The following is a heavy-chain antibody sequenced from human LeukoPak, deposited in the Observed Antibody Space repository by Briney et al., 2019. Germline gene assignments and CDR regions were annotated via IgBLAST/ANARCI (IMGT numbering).Heavy chain of an antibody. Sequence: ASVKVSCKASGYTFTSYGISWVRQAPGQGLEWMGWISAYNGNTNYAQKLQDRVTITRDRSMSTAYMELSSLRSEDTAMYYCARSPQDYGDSRDPFYSFDYWGQGTLVTVSS. CDR3: ARSPQDYGDSRDPFYSFDY. D-gene: IGHD4-17*01. J-gene: IGHJ4*02. CDR2: ISAYNGNT. CDR1: GYTFTSYG. V-gene: IGHV1-18*01.